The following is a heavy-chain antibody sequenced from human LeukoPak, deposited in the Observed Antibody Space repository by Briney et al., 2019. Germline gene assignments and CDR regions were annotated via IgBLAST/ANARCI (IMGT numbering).Heavy chain of an antibody. CDR3: ARVHCSGGSCYQVAFDI. Sequence: SETLSLTCAVYGGSFSGYYWSWIRQPPGKGLEWIGENNHSGSTNYNPSLKSRVTISVDTSKEQFSLKLSSVTAADTAVYYCARVHCSGGSCYQVAFDIWGQGTMVTVSS. V-gene: IGHV4-34*01. CDR2: NNHSGST. CDR1: GGSFSGYY. J-gene: IGHJ3*02. D-gene: IGHD2-15*01.